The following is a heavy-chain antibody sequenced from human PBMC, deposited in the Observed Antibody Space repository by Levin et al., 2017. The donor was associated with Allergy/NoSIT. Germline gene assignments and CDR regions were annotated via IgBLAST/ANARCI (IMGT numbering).Heavy chain of an antibody. V-gene: IGHV3-48*03. CDR3: ARQLGNFLSGYNYFDY. CDR1: GFTFSSYE. J-gene: IGHJ4*02. D-gene: IGHD3-3*01. CDR2: ISSTGSTI. Sequence: GGSLRLSCAASGFTFSSYEMNWVRRAPGKGLEWVSYISSTGSTIYSADSVKGRFTISRDNAKNSLYLHMNSLRAEDTAVYYCARQLGNFLSGYNYFDYWGQGTLVTVSS.